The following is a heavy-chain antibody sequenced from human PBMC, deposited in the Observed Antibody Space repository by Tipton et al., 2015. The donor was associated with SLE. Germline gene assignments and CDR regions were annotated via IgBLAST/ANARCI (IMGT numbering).Heavy chain of an antibody. Sequence: GLVKPSETLSLTCGVSGYSISSGYFWGWIRQSPGKGLEWIGEVSHRGTTNYNPSLDSRVTISLDRFNNQFTLKMTSVTAADTAVYYCANHNWNYYFWGQGNLVTVSS. CDR1: GYSISSGYF. D-gene: IGHD1-7*01. V-gene: IGHV4-38-2*01. J-gene: IGHJ4*02. CDR2: VSHRGTT. CDR3: ANHNWNYYF.